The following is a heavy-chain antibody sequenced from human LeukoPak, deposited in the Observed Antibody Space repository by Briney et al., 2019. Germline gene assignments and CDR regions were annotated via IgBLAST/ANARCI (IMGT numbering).Heavy chain of an antibody. CDR2: IYYSGST. V-gene: IGHV4-61*01. CDR1: GDPVSSSSYY. CDR3: ARYYSGWYYFDY. J-gene: IGHJ4*02. D-gene: IGHD6-19*01. Sequence: SETLSLTCTVSGDPVSSSSYYWSWIRQPPGKGLEWIGYIYYSGSTNYNPSLKSRVTISVDTSKNQFSLKLSSVTAADTAVYYCARYYSGWYYFDYWGQGTLVTVSS.